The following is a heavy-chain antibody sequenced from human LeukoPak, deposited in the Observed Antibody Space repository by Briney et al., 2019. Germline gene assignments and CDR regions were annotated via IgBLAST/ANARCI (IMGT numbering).Heavy chain of an antibody. CDR1: GFTFSSYA. J-gene: IGHJ4*02. V-gene: IGHV3-23*01. Sequence: PGGSLRLSCAASGFTFSSYAMSWVRQAPGKGLEWVSAISGSGGSTYYADSVKGRFTISRDNSKNTLYLQMNSLRAEDTAVYYCAKALWGVPGIAAASSLWNWGQGTLVTVSS. CDR3: AKALWGVPGIAAASSLWN. D-gene: IGHD6-13*01. CDR2: ISGSGGST.